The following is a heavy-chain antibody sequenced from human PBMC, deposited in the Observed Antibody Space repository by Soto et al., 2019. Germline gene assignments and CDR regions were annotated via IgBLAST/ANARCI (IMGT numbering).Heavy chain of an antibody. CDR2: INHSGST. D-gene: IGHD2-2*01. V-gene: IGHV4-34*01. CDR1: GGSFSGYY. CDR3: ARGRGDCSSTSCSFDY. Sequence: SETLSLTCAVYGGSFSGYYWSWIRQPPGKGLEWIGEINHSGSTNYNPSLKSRVTISVDTSKNQFSLKLSSVTAADTAVYYCARGRGDCSSTSCSFDYWGQGTLVTVSS. J-gene: IGHJ4*02.